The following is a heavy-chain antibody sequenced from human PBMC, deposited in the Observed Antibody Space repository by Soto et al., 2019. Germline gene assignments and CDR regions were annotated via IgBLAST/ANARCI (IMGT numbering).Heavy chain of an antibody. CDR3: ATMNGYFEY. V-gene: IGHV3-23*01. CDR1: GFRFSSYS. J-gene: IGHJ4*02. CDR2: ITATGDRT. Sequence: GGSLRLSCADSGFRFSSYSMSGVRQTPGKGLEWVAAITATGDRTYYADSVTGRFTISRDNSKKTHYLQMTSLRAEDTAMYYCATMNGYFEYWGQGTPVTVSS. D-gene: IGHD3-22*01.